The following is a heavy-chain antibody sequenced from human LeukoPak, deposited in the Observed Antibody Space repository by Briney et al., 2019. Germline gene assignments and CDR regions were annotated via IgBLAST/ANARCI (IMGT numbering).Heavy chain of an antibody. J-gene: IGHJ5*02. Sequence: PSETLSLTCTVSGGSISSYYWSWIRQPPAKGLAWIGYIYYSGSTNYNPSLKSRVTISVDTSKNQFSLKLSSVTAADTAVYYCARTKGAVAAHNWFDPWGQGTLVTVSS. CDR1: GGSISSYY. CDR2: IYYSGST. CDR3: ARTKGAVAAHNWFDP. V-gene: IGHV4-59*08. D-gene: IGHD6-19*01.